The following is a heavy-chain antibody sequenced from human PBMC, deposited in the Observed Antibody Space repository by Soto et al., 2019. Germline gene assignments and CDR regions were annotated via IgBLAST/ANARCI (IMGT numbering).Heavy chain of an antibody. J-gene: IGHJ4*02. CDR2: ISSSSSTI. CDR3: ASSTVTTSY. CDR1: GFTFSRYS. V-gene: IGHV3-48*01. D-gene: IGHD4-17*01. Sequence: EVQLVESGGGLVQPGGSLRLSCAASGFTFSRYSMNWVRQAPGKGLEWVSYISSSSSTIYYADSVKGRFTISRDNAKNALYLQMNSLRAEDTAVYYCASSTVTTSYWGQGTLVTVSS.